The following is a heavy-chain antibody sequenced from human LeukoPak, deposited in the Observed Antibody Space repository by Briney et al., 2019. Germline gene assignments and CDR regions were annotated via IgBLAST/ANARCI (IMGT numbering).Heavy chain of an antibody. D-gene: IGHD6-13*01. V-gene: IGHV4-39*07. CDR3: AREVVAAAGTVDY. CDR1: RGSISTSNYY. CDR2: IFYSGST. Sequence: PSETLSLTCTVSRGSISTSNYYWGWVRQPPGKALEWIGNIFYSGSTYYSPSLKSRVTISVDTSKNQFSLKLSSVTAADTAVYYCAREVVAAAGTVDYWGQGTLVTVSS. J-gene: IGHJ4*02.